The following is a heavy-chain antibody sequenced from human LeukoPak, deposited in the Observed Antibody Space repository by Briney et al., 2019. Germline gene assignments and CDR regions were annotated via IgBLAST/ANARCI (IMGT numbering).Heavy chain of an antibody. CDR3: ARHLGPGYSGYVDYYYYGMDV. CDR2: INPNSGGT. V-gene: IGHV1-2*02. J-gene: IGHJ6*02. CDR1: GYTFTGYY. Sequence: ASVKVSCKASGYTFTGYYMQWVRQAPGQGLEWMGWINPNSGGTNYAQKFQGRVTMTRDTSISTAYMELSRLRSDDTAMYYCARHLGPGYSGYVDYYYYGMDVWGQGTTVTVSS. D-gene: IGHD5-12*01.